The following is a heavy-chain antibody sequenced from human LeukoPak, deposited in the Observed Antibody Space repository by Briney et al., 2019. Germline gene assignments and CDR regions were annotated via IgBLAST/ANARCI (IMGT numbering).Heavy chain of an antibody. V-gene: IGHV3-23*01. CDR2: ISGSINTS. D-gene: IGHD2-21*02. Sequence: PGGSLRLSCAASGFTFNTYAMTWVRQAPGKGLEWVSVISGSINTSYYADSVKGRFTISRDNSKNTLYLQMNSLSAEDTAIYYCARRTIIGGGDCLDYWGQGTVVTVFS. CDR1: GFTFNTYA. CDR3: ARRTIIGGGDCLDY. J-gene: IGHJ4*02.